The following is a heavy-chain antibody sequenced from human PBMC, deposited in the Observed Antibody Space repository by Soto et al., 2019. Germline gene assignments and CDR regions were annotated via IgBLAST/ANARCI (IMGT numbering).Heavy chain of an antibody. CDR2: IWYDGSNK. V-gene: IGHV3-33*01. Sequence: GGSLRLSCAASGFTFSSYGMHWVRQAPGKGLEWVAVIWYDGSNKYYADSVKGRFTISRDNSKNTLYLQMNSLRAEDTAVYYCARDQQYYDYVWGSYRYIYYYYGMDVWGQGTTVTVSS. CDR3: ARDQQYYDYVWGSYRYIYYYYGMDV. J-gene: IGHJ6*02. CDR1: GFTFSSYG. D-gene: IGHD3-16*02.